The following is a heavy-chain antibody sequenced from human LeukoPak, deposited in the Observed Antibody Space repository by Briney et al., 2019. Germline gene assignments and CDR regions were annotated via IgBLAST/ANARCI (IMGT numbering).Heavy chain of an antibody. D-gene: IGHD3-22*01. J-gene: IGHJ4*02. Sequence: ASVKVSCKASGYTFTSYYMHWVRQAPGQGLEWMGIINPSGGSTSYAQKFQGRVTITADESTSTAYMELSSLRSEDTAVYYCARDAFYYYDSSGYNFDYWGQGTLVTVSS. CDR3: ARDAFYYYDSSGYNFDY. CDR2: INPSGGST. CDR1: GYTFTSYY. V-gene: IGHV1-46*01.